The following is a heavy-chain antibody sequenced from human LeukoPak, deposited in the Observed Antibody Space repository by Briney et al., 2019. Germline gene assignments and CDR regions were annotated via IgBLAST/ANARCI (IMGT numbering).Heavy chain of an antibody. CDR3: ARGMFIGKYDYVWGSYRHHDAFDI. D-gene: IGHD3-16*02. Sequence: GASVKVSCKASGYTFTGYYMHWVRQAPGQGLEWMGRINPNSGGTNYAQKFQGRVTMTSDTSISTAYMELSRLRSDDTAVYYCARGMFIGKYDYVWGSYRHHDAFDIWGQGTMVTVSS. J-gene: IGHJ3*02. CDR1: GYTFTGYY. V-gene: IGHV1-2*06. CDR2: INPNSGGT.